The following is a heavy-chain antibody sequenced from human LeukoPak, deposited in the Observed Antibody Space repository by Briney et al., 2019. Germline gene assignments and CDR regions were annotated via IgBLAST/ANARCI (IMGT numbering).Heavy chain of an antibody. V-gene: IGHV3-21*01. J-gene: IGHJ4*02. CDR2: ISSSSSYI. CDR1: GFTFSSYC. CDR3: ARDVGSYYGPPDY. Sequence: GGSLRLSCAASGFTFSSYCMNWVRQAPGKGLEWVSSISSSSSYIYYADSVKGRFTISRDNAKNSLYLQMNSLRAEDTAVYYCARDVGSYYGPPDYWGQGTLVTVSA. D-gene: IGHD1-26*01.